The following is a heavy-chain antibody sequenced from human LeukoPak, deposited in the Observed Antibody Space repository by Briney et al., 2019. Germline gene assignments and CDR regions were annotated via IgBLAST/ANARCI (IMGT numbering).Heavy chain of an antibody. CDR2: ISGSGGST. CDR1: GITFSSYA. Sequence: GGSLRLSCAASGITFSSYAMSWVRQAPGKGLEWVSAISGSGGSTYYADSVKGRFTISRDNSKNTLYLQMNSLRAEDTAVYYCAKRGYSYGYLWDYWGQGTLVTVSS. J-gene: IGHJ4*02. V-gene: IGHV3-23*01. CDR3: AKRGYSYGYLWDY. D-gene: IGHD5-18*01.